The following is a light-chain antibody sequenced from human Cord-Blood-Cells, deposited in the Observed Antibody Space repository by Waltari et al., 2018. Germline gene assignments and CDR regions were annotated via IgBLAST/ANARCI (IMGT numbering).Light chain of an antibody. Sequence: DIRLTESTFSLSASVGSRVTITSRASQGISSYLAWDQQKPGKAPKLLIYAASTLQSGVPSRFSGSGSGTDFTLTISSLQPEDVATYYCQQLNSYPPSLTFGGGTKVEIK. CDR2: AAS. J-gene: IGKJ4*01. CDR3: QQLNSYPPSLT. CDR1: QGISSY. V-gene: IGKV1-9*01.